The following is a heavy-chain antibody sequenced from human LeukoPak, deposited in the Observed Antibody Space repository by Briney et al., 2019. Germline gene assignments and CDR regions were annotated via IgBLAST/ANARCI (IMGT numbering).Heavy chain of an antibody. CDR3: ARDPGYYYGMDV. CDR2: INAGNGNT. V-gene: IGHV1-3*01. J-gene: IGHJ6*02. CDR1: GYTFTSYA. Sequence: ASVTVSCTASGYTFTSYAMHWVRQAPGHRLEWMGWINAGNGNTKYSQKFQGRVTITRDTSASTAYMELSSLRSEDTAVYYCARDPGYYYGMDVWGQGTTVTVSS.